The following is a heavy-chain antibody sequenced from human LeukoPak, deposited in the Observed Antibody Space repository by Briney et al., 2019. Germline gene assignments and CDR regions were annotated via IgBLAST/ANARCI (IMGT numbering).Heavy chain of an antibody. CDR3: ARLLGYSYGKVDY. D-gene: IGHD5-18*01. J-gene: IGHJ4*02. Sequence: PSETLSLTCTVSGYSISSGYYWGWIRQPPGKGLDWIRSIYYSGSTYYNPSLKSRVTISVDTSKNQFSLKLTSVTAADTAVYYCARLLGYSYGKVDYWGQGTLVTVSS. CDR2: IYYSGST. V-gene: IGHV4-38-2*02. CDR1: GYSISSGYY.